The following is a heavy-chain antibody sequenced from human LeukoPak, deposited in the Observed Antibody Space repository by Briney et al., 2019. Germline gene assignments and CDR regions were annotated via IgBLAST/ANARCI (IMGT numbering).Heavy chain of an antibody. CDR3: AKGYYFVSGSYYNSFDY. D-gene: IGHD3-10*01. CDR2: ISSSSSYI. CDR1: GLTFSSYS. Sequence: GGSLRLSCAASGLTFSSYSMNWVRQAPGKGLEWVSSISSSSSYIYYADSVKGRFTLSRDDSKNTLYLQMNSLRAEDTAVYYCAKGYYFVSGSYYNSFDYWGQGTLVTVSS. V-gene: IGHV3-21*01. J-gene: IGHJ4*02.